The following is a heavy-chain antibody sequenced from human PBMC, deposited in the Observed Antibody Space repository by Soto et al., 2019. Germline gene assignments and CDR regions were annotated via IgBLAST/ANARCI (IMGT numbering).Heavy chain of an antibody. CDR3: AKEGYSSSTGYPYYYYYGMDV. Sequence: GGSLRLSCAASGFTFSSYGMHWVRQAPGKGLEWVAVISYDGSNKYYADSVKGRFTISRDNSKNTLYLQMNSLRAEDTAVYYCAKEGYSSSTGYPYYYYYGMDVWGQGTTVTVSS. CDR2: ISYDGSNK. CDR1: GFTFSSYG. J-gene: IGHJ6*02. D-gene: IGHD6-13*01. V-gene: IGHV3-30*18.